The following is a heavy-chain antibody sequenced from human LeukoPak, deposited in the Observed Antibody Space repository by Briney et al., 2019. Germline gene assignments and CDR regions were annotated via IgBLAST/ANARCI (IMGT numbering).Heavy chain of an antibody. CDR2: ISSSSSTI. D-gene: IGHD3-10*01. Sequence: GGSPRLSCAASGFTFSSYSMNWVRQAPGKGLEWVSYISSSSSTIYYADSVKGRFTISRDNAKNSLYLQMNSLRAEDTAVYYCARSGAYGSGSYHFDYWGQGTLVTVSS. J-gene: IGHJ4*02. CDR3: ARSGAYGSGSYHFDY. V-gene: IGHV3-48*01. CDR1: GFTFSSYS.